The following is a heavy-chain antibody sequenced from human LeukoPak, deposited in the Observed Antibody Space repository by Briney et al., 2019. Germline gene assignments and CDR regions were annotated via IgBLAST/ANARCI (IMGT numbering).Heavy chain of an antibody. CDR1: GFTFSSYG. J-gene: IGHJ5*02. CDR3: AKNSGSYSDWFDP. D-gene: IGHD1-26*01. Sequence: GGSLRLSCAASGFTFSSYGMHWVRQAPGKGLEWVAVISYDGSNKYYADSVKGRFTISRDNSKNTLYLQMNSLRAEGTAVYYCAKNSGSYSDWFDPWGQGTLVTVSS. CDR2: ISYDGSNK. V-gene: IGHV3-30*18.